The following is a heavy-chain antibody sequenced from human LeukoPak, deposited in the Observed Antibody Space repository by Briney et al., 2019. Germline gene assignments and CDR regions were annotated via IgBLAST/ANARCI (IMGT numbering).Heavy chain of an antibody. CDR3: ARDDYSGSYYHDY. D-gene: IGHD1-26*01. J-gene: IGHJ4*02. CDR2: IYTSGST. Sequence: SETLSLTCTVSGGSINSYYWSWIRQPAGKGLEWIGRIYTSGSTNYNPSLKSRVTMSVDTSKKQFSLKLRSVTGADTAVYYCARDDYSGSYYHDYWGQGTLVTVSS. CDR1: GGSINSYY. V-gene: IGHV4-4*07.